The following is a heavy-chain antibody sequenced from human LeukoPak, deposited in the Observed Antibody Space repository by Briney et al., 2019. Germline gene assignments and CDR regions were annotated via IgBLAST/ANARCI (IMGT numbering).Heavy chain of an antibody. D-gene: IGHD5-24*01. Sequence: PSETLSLTCAVYGGSFSGYYWSWIRQPPGKGLEWIGEINHSGSTNYNPSLKSRVTISVDTSKNQFSLKLSSATAADTAVYYCARHAVMVATRGIDYWGQGTLVTVSS. CDR3: ARHAVMVATRGIDY. CDR1: GGSFSGYY. CDR2: INHSGST. V-gene: IGHV4-34*01. J-gene: IGHJ4*02.